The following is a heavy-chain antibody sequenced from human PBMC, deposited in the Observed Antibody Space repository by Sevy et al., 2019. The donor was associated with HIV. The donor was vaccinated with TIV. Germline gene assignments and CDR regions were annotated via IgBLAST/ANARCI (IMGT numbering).Heavy chain of an antibody. V-gene: IGHV3-7*01. D-gene: IGHD1-26*01. J-gene: IGHJ6*02. Sequence: GGSLRLSCAASEFTFSSYWMSWVRQAPGKGLEWVANIKQDGSEKYYVESVKGRFTISRDNAKNSLYLQMNSLRAEDTAVYYCARSGGSYDYGMDVWGQGTTVTVSS. CDR2: IKQDGSEK. CDR3: ARSGGSYDYGMDV. CDR1: EFTFSSYW.